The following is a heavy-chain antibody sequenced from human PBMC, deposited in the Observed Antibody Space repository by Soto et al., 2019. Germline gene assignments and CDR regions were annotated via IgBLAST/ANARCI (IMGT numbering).Heavy chain of an antibody. J-gene: IGHJ2*01. CDR2: IYYSGST. Sequence: PGKGLEWSGSIYYSGSTYYSPSLKSRVTISVDTSKNQFSLKLSSVTAPDTAVYFFEAEDGTADTVPVSEFLLNRSPDL. V-gene: IGHV4-39*01. D-gene: IGHD3-3*01. CDR3: EAEDGTADTVPVSEFLLNRSPDL.